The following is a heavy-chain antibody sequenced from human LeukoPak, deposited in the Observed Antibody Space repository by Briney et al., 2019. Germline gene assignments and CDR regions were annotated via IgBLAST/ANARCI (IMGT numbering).Heavy chain of an antibody. CDR2: ISSSSSYI. Sequence: PGGSLRLSCAASGFTFSSYSMNWVRQAPGKGLEWVSSISSSSSYIYYADSVKGRFTISRDNAKNSLYLQMNSLRAEDTAVYYCARDYGDYVFLDAFDIWGQGTMVTVSS. CDR1: GFTFSSYS. D-gene: IGHD4-17*01. V-gene: IGHV3-21*01. J-gene: IGHJ3*02. CDR3: ARDYGDYVFLDAFDI.